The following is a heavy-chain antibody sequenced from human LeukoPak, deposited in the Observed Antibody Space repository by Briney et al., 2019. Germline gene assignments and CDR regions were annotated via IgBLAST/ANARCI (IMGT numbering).Heavy chain of an antibody. D-gene: IGHD6-19*01. CDR2: INHSGST. J-gene: IGHJ5*02. Sequence: SETLSLTCAVYGGSFSGYYWSWIRQPPGKGLEWIGEINHSGSTSYNPSLKSRVTISVDTSKNQFSLKLSSVTAADTAVYYCARRGIAVAASRFDPWGQGTLVTVSS. CDR1: GGSFSGYY. V-gene: IGHV4-34*01. CDR3: ARRGIAVAASRFDP.